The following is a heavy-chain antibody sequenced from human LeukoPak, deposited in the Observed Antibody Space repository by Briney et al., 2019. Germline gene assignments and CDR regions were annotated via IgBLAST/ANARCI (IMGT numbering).Heavy chain of an antibody. CDR2: INPNTGGM. CDR1: GYTFTGYC. V-gene: IGHV1-2*02. J-gene: IGHJ3*02. Sequence: ASVKVSCKASGYTFTGYCIHWVRQAPGQGLEWMGWINPNTGGMNYAQKFQGRVTMTRDTSISTAYMELSRLRSDAAVYYCARTTTRGIYAFDIWGQRTMVIVSS. CDR3: ARTTTRGIYAFDI. D-gene: IGHD4-17*01.